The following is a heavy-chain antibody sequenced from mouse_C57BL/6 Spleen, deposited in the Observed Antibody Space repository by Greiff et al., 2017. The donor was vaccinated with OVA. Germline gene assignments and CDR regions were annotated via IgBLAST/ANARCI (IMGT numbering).Heavy chain of an antibody. J-gene: IGHJ4*01. CDR3: ARTPFGYGSSYNYAMDY. Sequence: QVTLKESGPGILQPSQTLSLTCSFSGFSLSTFGMGVGWIRQPSGKGLEWLAHIWWDDDKYYNPALKSRLTISKDTSKNQVFLKIANVDTADTATYYCARTPFGYGSSYNYAMDYWGQGTSVTVSS. CDR2: IWWDDDK. D-gene: IGHD1-1*01. CDR1: GFSLSTFGMG. V-gene: IGHV8-8*01.